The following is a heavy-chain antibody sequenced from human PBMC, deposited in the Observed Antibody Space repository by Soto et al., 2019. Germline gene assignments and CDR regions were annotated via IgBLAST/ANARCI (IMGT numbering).Heavy chain of an antibody. CDR2: IIPLFGTT. D-gene: IGHD1-1*01. CDR1: GGTFSSYA. J-gene: IGHJ6*02. V-gene: IGHV1-69*12. Sequence: QVQLVQSGAEGKKPGSSVKVSCKASGGTFSSYAIDWVRQAPGQGLEWMGGIIPLFGTTNYAQKLQGRVKLTADESTRTAYMELSTLTSEVTAVYYCARGTVTGSEYNYYYYGMDVWGQGTTVTVSS. CDR3: ARGTVTGSEYNYYYYGMDV.